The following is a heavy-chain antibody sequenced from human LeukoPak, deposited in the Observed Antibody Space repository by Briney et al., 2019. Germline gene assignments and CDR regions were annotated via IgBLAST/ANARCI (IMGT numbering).Heavy chain of an antibody. V-gene: IGHV3-64*01. CDR2: ISSNGGST. CDR3: ARAYTVTSPFDY. D-gene: IGHD4-17*01. J-gene: IGHJ4*02. Sequence: GGSLRLSCAASGFTFSSYAMHWVRQAPGKGLEYVSAISSNGGSTYYANSVKGRFTISRDNSKNTLYLQMGSLRAEDMAVYYCARAYTVTSPFDYWGQGTLVTVSS. CDR1: GFTFSSYA.